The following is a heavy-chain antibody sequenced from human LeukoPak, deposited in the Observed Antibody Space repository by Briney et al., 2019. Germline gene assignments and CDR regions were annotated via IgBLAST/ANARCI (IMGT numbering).Heavy chain of an antibody. D-gene: IGHD2-2*01. Sequence: GGSLRLSCEASGFTFSGSAMHWVRQASGKGLEWLGRIRSRANSYVTVYVASVQGRFTISRDDSKNTLYLQMNSLKTEDTAVYYCTTAILYCSSTSCYDGDYWGQGTLVTVSS. CDR1: GFTFSGSA. CDR2: IRSRANSYVT. CDR3: TTAILYCSSTSCYDGDY. J-gene: IGHJ4*02. V-gene: IGHV3-73*01.